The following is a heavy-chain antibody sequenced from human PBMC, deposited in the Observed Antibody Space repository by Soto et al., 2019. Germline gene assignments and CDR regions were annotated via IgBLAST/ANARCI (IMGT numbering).Heavy chain of an antibody. D-gene: IGHD4-17*01. CDR3: ARDSWTTVVTPTHYYYYGMDV. CDR2: IIPIFGTA. V-gene: IGHV1-69*13. CDR1: GGTFSSYA. J-gene: IGHJ6*02. Sequence: AVKVSCKASGGTFSSYAISWVRQAPGQGLEWMGGIIPIFGTANYAQKFQGRVTITADESTSTAYMELSSLRSEDTAVYYCARDSWTTVVTPTHYYYYGMDVWGQGTTVTVLL.